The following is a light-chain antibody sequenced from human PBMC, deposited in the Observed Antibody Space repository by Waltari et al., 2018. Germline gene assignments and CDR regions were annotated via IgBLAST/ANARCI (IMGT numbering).Light chain of an antibody. Sequence: DIVLTQSPAILSLSPGDRASLSCRASQSVTNYLAWYQQKPGQAPRLLIYDTSNRATGIPARFSGSGFGTDFTRTISSLEPEDFAVYYCQQRRDWPLTFGGGTKVEIK. CDR3: QQRRDWPLT. J-gene: IGKJ4*01. CDR2: DTS. CDR1: QSVTNY. V-gene: IGKV3-11*01.